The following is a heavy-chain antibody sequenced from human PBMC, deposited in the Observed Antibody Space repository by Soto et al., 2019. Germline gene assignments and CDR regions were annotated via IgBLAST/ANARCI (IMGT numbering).Heavy chain of an antibody. Sequence: QDPGKGLEWVPNIKQDGSEKYYVHPVKRKFTIPRYNAKNSLYLEMNCLRDEDTDVYYCARDQVPPYCSSTSCQREYYFDYWGQGTLVTVSS. CDR3: ARDQVPPYCSSTSCQREYYFDY. V-gene: IGHV3-7*01. J-gene: IGHJ4*02. CDR2: IKQDGSEK. D-gene: IGHD2-2*01.